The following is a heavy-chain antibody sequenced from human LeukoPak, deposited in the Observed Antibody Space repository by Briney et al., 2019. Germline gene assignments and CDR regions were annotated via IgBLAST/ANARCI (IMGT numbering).Heavy chain of an antibody. J-gene: IGHJ4*02. V-gene: IGHV3-23*01. CDR1: GFTFSSYA. CDR2: ISPGGGPT. CDR3: AKDGAWLRFDD. Sequence: GGSLRLSCAASGFTFSSYAMSWVRQAPGKGLEWVSGISPGGGPTYYADSVKGRFTISRDDSKNTLYLQMKNLRAEDTAVYYCAKDGAWLRFDDWGQGILVTVSS. D-gene: IGHD5-12*01.